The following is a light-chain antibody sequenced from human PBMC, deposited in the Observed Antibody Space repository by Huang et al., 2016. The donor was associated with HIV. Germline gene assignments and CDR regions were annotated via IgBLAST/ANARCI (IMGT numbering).Light chain of an antibody. Sequence: IVLTQSPATLSWYLGERVTLSCRASQSITNPLAWYQQRPGQAPRLLIYDASTRVAGVPARFSGSGSGTDFTLTISSLEPEDFALYYCQQHDSWLTFGGGTKVEV. CDR1: QSITNP. CDR2: DAS. CDR3: QQHDSWLT. V-gene: IGKV3-11*01. J-gene: IGKJ4*01.